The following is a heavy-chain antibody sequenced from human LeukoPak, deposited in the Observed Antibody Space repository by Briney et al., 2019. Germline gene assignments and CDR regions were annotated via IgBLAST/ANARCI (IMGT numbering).Heavy chain of an antibody. D-gene: IGHD2-2*01. J-gene: IGHJ4*02. CDR3: ARDSPYCTSSDRYLDY. Sequence: GGSLRLSCAASGFTFSTYPMNWVRQAPGKGLEWVSSITSSSTYIFYTDSLKGRFTISRDNAKNSLFLQMSSLRAEDTAVYYCARDSPYCTSSDRYLDYWGQGTLVTVSS. CDR1: GFTFSTYP. V-gene: IGHV3-21*01. CDR2: ITSSSTYI.